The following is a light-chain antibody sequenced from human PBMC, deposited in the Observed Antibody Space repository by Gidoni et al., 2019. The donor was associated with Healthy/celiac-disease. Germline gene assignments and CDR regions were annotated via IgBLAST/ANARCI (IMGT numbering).Light chain of an antibody. J-gene: IGLJ2*01. CDR2: EVS. Sequence: QSPLTQPASVSRSPGPSITISCTGTSSDVGSYNLVSWYQQHPGKAPKLMIYEVSKRPSGVSNRFSGSKSGNTASLTISGLQAEDEADYYCCSYAGSSTSVVFGGGTKLTVL. V-gene: IGLV2-23*02. CDR1: SSDVGSYNL. CDR3: CSYAGSSTSVV.